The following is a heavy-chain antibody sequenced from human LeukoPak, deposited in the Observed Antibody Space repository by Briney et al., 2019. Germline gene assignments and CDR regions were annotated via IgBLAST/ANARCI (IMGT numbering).Heavy chain of an antibody. J-gene: IGHJ4*02. V-gene: IGHV4-4*02. CDR2: IYHSGST. CDR1: GGSISSSNW. CDR3: ARADGDYGTPSYFDY. Sequence: PSEALSLTCAVSGGSISSSNWWSWVRQPPGKGLEWIGEIYHSGSTNYNPSLKSRVTISVDKSNNQFSLKLSSVTAADTAVYYCARADGDYGTPSYFDYWGQGTLVTVSS. D-gene: IGHD4-17*01.